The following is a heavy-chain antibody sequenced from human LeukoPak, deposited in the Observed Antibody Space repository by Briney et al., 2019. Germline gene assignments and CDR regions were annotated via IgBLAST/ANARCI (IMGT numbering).Heavy chain of an antibody. CDR1: GGSISSYY. D-gene: IGHD1-20*01. CDR3: ASYNWNDSDAFDI. Sequence: PSETLSLTCTVSGGSISSYYWSWIRQPPGKGLERIGYIYYSGSTNYNPSLKSRVTISVDTSKNQFSLKLSSVTAADTAVYYCASYNWNDSDAFDIWGQGTMVTVSS. J-gene: IGHJ3*02. CDR2: IYYSGST. V-gene: IGHV4-59*08.